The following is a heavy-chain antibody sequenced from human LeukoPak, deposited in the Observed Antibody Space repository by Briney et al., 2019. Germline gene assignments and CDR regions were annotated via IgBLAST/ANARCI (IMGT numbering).Heavy chain of an antibody. CDR3: ARDYGDYAHYYYYYMDV. D-gene: IGHD4-17*01. CDR2: IYYSGST. CDR1: GGSISSYY. V-gene: IGHV4-59*12. Sequence: SETLSLTCTVSGGSISSYYWSWIRQPPGKGLEWIGYIYYSGSTNYNPSLKSRVTMSVDTSKNQFSLKLSSVTAADTAVYYCARDYGDYAHYYYYYMDVWGKGTTVTISS. J-gene: IGHJ6*03.